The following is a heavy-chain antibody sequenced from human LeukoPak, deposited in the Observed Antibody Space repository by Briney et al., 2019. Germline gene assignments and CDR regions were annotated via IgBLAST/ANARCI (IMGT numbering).Heavy chain of an antibody. V-gene: IGHV1-2*02. CDR1: GYTFTDYY. Sequence: GASVKVSCKASGYTFTDYYIHWVRQAPGQGLEWLGWINPNSGGTNYAQKLQGRVTMTRDTSIRTAYMEVSRLTSDDTAVYYCATMGATTFDHWGQGTLVTVSS. J-gene: IGHJ4*02. CDR3: ATMGATTFDH. CDR2: INPNSGGT. D-gene: IGHD1-26*01.